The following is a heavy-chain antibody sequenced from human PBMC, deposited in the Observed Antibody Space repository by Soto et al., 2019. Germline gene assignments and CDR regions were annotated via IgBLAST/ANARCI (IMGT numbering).Heavy chain of an antibody. Sequence: QVQLGESGGGVVQPGRSLRLSCAASGFTFSSYGMHWVRQAPGKGLEWVAVIWYDGSNKYYADSVKGRFTISRDNSKNTLYLQMNSLRAEDTAVYYCARDIGEYYDSSGYYLNYGMDVWGQGTTVTVSS. CDR3: ARDIGEYYDSSGYYLNYGMDV. D-gene: IGHD3-22*01. CDR2: IWYDGSNK. CDR1: GFTFSSYG. V-gene: IGHV3-33*01. J-gene: IGHJ6*02.